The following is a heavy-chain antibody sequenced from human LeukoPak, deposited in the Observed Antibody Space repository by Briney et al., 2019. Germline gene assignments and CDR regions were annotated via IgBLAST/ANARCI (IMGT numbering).Heavy chain of an antibody. V-gene: IGHV3-7*03. J-gene: IGHJ4*02. Sequence: PSETLSLTCAAYGGSFSGYYWSWVRQAPGKGLEWVANIKQDGSEKYYVDSVKGRFTISRDNAKNSLYLQMNSLRAEDTAVYYCTTDLRQWFHFDYWGQGTLVTVSS. CDR2: IKQDGSEK. D-gene: IGHD3-22*01. CDR1: GGSFSGYY. CDR3: TTDLRQWFHFDY.